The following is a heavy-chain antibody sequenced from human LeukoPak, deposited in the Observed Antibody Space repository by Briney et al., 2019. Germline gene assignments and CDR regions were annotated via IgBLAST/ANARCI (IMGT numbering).Heavy chain of an antibody. CDR2: ISYDGNKK. V-gene: IGHV3-30*18. Sequence: GGSLRLSCAASGFTFSNYGIHWVRQAPGKGLEWVALISYDGNKKYYADSVKGRFTISRDNSKNTLSLQMNSLRAEDTAVYYCAKLLHDYGDSPHYYGMDVWGQGTTVTVSS. CDR3: AKLLHDYGDSPHYYGMDV. J-gene: IGHJ6*02. D-gene: IGHD4-17*01. CDR1: GFTFSNYG.